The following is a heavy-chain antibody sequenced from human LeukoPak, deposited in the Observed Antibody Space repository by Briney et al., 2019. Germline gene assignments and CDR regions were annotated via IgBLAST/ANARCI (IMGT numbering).Heavy chain of an antibody. CDR1: GFTFSPYA. V-gene: IGHV3-64D*06. CDR3: VKGRGYYYYYGMEV. Sequence: PGGSLRLSCSASGFTFSPYAMNWVRQAPGKGLEYVSAMNSNGGTPYYADSVQGRFTISRDDSKNTLYLQMSSLRAEDTAVYYCVKGRGYYYYYGMEVWGRGTMVIVSS. CDR2: MNSNGGTP. J-gene: IGHJ6*04.